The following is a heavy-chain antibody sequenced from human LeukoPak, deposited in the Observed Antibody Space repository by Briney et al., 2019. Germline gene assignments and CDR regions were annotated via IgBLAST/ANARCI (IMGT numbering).Heavy chain of an antibody. CDR2: IKGDGSQK. CDR1: GLTFSWFW. D-gene: IGHD6-13*01. CDR3: ATASAAADSH. J-gene: IGHJ4*02. V-gene: IGHV3-7*01. Sequence: PGGSLRLSCAASGLTFSWFWMTWVRQAPGKGLEWVANIKGDGSQKTYVDSVKGRFTISRDNAKNSMYLQMTSLRAEDTAVYYCATASAAADSHWGQGTLVAVSS.